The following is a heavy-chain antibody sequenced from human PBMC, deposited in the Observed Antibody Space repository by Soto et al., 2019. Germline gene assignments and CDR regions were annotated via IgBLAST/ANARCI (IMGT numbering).Heavy chain of an antibody. Sequence: QVQLQESGPGLVKPSETLSLTCTVSGGSISSYYWSWIRQPPGKGLEWIGYIYYSGSTNYNPSLKSRVTISVDTSKNQFSLKLSSVTAADTAVYYCARGSSSWYYYDSSGYWDDYWGQGTLVTVSS. V-gene: IGHV4-59*01. CDR3: ARGSSSWYYYDSSGYWDDY. CDR2: IYYSGST. J-gene: IGHJ4*02. CDR1: GGSISSYY. D-gene: IGHD3-22*01.